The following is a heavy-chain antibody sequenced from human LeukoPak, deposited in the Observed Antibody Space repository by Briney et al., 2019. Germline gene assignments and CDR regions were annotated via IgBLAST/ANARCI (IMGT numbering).Heavy chain of an antibody. V-gene: IGHV3-21*01. Sequence: KPGGSLRLSCAASGFTFSSYSMNWVRQAPGKGLEWVSSISSSSSYIYYADSVKGRFTISRDNAKNSLYLQMNSLRAEDTAVYYCARTWRQWLADIDYWGQGTLVTVSS. J-gene: IGHJ4*02. CDR3: ARTWRQWLADIDY. CDR1: GFTFSSYS. CDR2: ISSSSSYI. D-gene: IGHD6-19*01.